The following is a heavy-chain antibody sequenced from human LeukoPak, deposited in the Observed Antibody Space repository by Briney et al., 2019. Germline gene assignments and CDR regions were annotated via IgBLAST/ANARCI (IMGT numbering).Heavy chain of an antibody. J-gene: IGHJ5*02. D-gene: IGHD2-2*01. CDR2: MSGGGNII. V-gene: IGHV3-11*01. CDR1: GFTFSDYY. CDR3: AREQPGVVSFGLDL. Sequence: GGSLRLSCAASGFTFSDYYMSWIRQAPGKGLEWLSDMSGGGNIINYADSVKGRFAISRDNAKSSLYLQLNSLRAEDTAVYYCAREQPGVVSFGLDLWGQGTLVTVSS.